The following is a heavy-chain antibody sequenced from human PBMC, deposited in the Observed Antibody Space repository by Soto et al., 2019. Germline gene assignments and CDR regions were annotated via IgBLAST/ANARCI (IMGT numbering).Heavy chain of an antibody. V-gene: IGHV3-33*01. CDR1: GFTFSRYG. D-gene: IGHD6-6*01. Sequence: QVQLVESGGGVVQPGRSLRLYCAASGFTFSRYGMHWVRQAPGKGLEWVAVIWYDGSNKYYADSVKCRFTISRDNSKNTLYLQMNSLTPEDTSVYYCARDPSSIALHCGYFDLWGRGTLVTVSS. CDR3: ARDPSSIALHCGYFDL. CDR2: IWYDGSNK. J-gene: IGHJ2*01.